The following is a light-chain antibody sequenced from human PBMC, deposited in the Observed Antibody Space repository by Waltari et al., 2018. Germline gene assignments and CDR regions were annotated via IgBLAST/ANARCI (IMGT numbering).Light chain of an antibody. V-gene: IGLV2-14*03. J-gene: IGLJ2*01. CDR3: SSQTSDGVVL. CDR2: DVT. CDR1: SRAVGASDY. Sequence: QSALTQPASVSGSPGQSITISCTGTSRAVGASDYLSWFQQHPGTAPQVNIYDVTNRPSGVSNRFSGSNSANTAALTISGRQAEDEADYYCSSQTSDGVVLFGGGTKVTVL.